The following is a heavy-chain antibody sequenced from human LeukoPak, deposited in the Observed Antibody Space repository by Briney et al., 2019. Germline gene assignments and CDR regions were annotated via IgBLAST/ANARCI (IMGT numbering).Heavy chain of an antibody. CDR2: INPKSGGT. CDR3: AREGLRSIAARRGTRDYMDV. D-gene: IGHD6-6*01. J-gene: IGHJ6*03. CDR1: GYSFTDKY. V-gene: IGHV1-2*02. Sequence: ASVKVSCKASGYSFTDKYMHWVRQAPGQGLEWMGRINPKSGGTNYAQNFQGRVTMTTDTSTSTVYMEVRSLRSDDTAVYYCAREGLRSIAARRGTRDYMDVWGKGTTVIVSS.